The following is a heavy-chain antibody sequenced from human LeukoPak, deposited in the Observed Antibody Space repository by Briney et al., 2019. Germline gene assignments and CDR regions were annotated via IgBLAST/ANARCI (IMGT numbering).Heavy chain of an antibody. V-gene: IGHV3-48*04. CDR1: GFTFSSYN. CDR3: ARDLDYSSSPGYFDY. CDR2: ISSSSSPI. J-gene: IGHJ4*02. D-gene: IGHD6-6*01. Sequence: GGSLRLSCAASGFTFSSYNMNWVRQAPGKGLEWVSYISSSSSPIYYADSVKGRFTISRDNAKNSLYLQMSSLRAEDTAVYYCARDLDYSSSPGYFDYWSQGTLLT.